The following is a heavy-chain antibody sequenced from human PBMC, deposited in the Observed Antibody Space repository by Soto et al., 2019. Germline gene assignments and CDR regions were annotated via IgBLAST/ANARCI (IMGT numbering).Heavy chain of an antibody. J-gene: IGHJ6*02. CDR3: ARDWRFGEEGMDV. CDR2: IVPIFDYA. CDR1: GSTFSSYS. D-gene: IGHD3-10*01. V-gene: IGHV1-69*06. Sequence: SVKVSCKSSGSTFSSYSIRWVPQAPGQGLEWMSGIVPIFDYADSAQKLLGSARNTADKTPNTANNKLSSVESEDTDLYNCARDWRFGEEGMDVWGQGTTVTVSS.